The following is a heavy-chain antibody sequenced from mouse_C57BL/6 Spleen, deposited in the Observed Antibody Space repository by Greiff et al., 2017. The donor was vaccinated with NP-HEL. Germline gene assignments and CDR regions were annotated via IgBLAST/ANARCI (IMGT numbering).Heavy chain of an antibody. Sequence: EVMLVESGGGLVKPGGSLKLSCAASGFTFSDYGMHWVRQAPEKGLEWVAYISSGSSTIYYAHTVKGRFTISRDNAKNTLFLQMTSLRSEDTAMYYCARRDSNYYAMDYWGQGTSVTVAS. CDR2: ISSGSSTI. J-gene: IGHJ4*01. CDR1: GFTFSDYG. D-gene: IGHD2-5*01. V-gene: IGHV5-17*01. CDR3: ARRDSNYYAMDY.